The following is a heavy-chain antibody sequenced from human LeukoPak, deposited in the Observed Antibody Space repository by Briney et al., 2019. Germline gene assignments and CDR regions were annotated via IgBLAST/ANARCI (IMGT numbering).Heavy chain of an antibody. V-gene: IGHV1-3*01. CDR2: INAGNGNT. J-gene: IGHJ4*02. CDR1: GYTFTSYA. D-gene: IGHD1-26*01. CDR3: ARVLNKWEPYFDY. Sequence: ASVKVSCKASGYTFTSYAMHWVRQAPGQRLEWMGWINAGNGNTKYSQKFQGRGTITRDTSASTAYMELSSLRSEDTAVYYCARVLNKWEPYFDYWGQGTLVTVSS.